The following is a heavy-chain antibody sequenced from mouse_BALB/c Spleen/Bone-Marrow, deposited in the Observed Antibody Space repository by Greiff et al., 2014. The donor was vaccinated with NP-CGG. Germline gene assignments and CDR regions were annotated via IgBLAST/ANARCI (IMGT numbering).Heavy chain of an antibody. Sequence: QVQLQQSAGELARPGASVKMSCKASGYTFTSNTIQWVKQRPGQGLEWIGYINPTRGYTDYNQKFKDKTTSTADKSSSTAYMQLSSLTSEDSAVYYCAREATYYAYFDYWGQGTILTVSS. V-gene: IGHV1-4*02. CDR3: AREATYYAYFDY. J-gene: IGHJ2*01. CDR2: INPTRGYT. D-gene: IGHD1-1*01. CDR1: GYTFTSNT.